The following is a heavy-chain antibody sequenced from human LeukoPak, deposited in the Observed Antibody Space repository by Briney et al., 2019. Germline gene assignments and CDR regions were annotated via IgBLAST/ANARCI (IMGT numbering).Heavy chain of an antibody. CDR3: ARWSRRLSRDAFDI. Sequence: SETLSLTCAVYGGSLSGDYWSWIRQPPGKGLEWIGEINHSGSTNYNPSVKSRVTISVDTSKNQFSLMLSSVTAADAAMYHCARWSRRLSRDAFDIWGQGTIVTVSS. CDR1: GGSLSGDY. V-gene: IGHV4-34*01. J-gene: IGHJ3*02. CDR2: INHSGST. D-gene: IGHD3-3*01.